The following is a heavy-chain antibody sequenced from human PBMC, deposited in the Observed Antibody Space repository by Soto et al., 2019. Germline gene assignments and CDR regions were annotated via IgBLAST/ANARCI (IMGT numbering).Heavy chain of an antibody. J-gene: IGHJ4*02. CDR1: VYSISSGYY. V-gene: IGHV4-38-2*02. Sequence: SETLSLTCAVSVYSISSGYYWGWIRQPPGKGLEWIGSIYHSGSTYYNPSLKSRVTISVDTSKNQFSLKLSSVTAADTAVYYCARDWTAMVRGVITKYYFDYWGQGTLVTVSS. CDR2: IYHSGST. D-gene: IGHD3-10*01. CDR3: ARDWTAMVRGVITKYYFDY.